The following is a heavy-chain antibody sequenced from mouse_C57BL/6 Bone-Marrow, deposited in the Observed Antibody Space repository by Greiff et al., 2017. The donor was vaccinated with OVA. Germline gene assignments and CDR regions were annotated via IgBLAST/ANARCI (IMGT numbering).Heavy chain of an antibody. CDR1: GYTFTSYW. J-gene: IGHJ1*03. CDR3: AREGYFDV. CDR2: IDPSDSYT. V-gene: IGHV1-69*01. Sequence: VQLQQPGAELVMPGASVKLSCKASGYTFTSYWMHWVKQRPGQGLEWIGEIDPSDSYTNSNQKFKGKSTLTVDKSSSTAYMQLSSLTSEDSAVYYCAREGYFDVWGTGTTVTVSS.